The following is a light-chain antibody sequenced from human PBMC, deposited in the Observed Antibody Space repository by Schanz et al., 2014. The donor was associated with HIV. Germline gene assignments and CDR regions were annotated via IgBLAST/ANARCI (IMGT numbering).Light chain of an antibody. CDR3: SSLTSSSPLYV. CDR2: ANN. V-gene: IGLV1-40*01. Sequence: QSVLTQPPSVSGAPGQRVTISCTGSTSDIGAGYDVHWYQLLPGAAPKLLIYANNNRPSWVPDRFSGSQSGSSASLAISGLQADDEADYYCSSLTSSSPLYVFGTGTKLTVL. CDR1: TSDIGAGYD. J-gene: IGLJ1*01.